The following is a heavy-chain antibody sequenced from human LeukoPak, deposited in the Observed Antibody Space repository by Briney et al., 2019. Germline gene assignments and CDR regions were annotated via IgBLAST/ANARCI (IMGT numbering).Heavy chain of an antibody. CDR3: ASLGHYYDSSGFNWFDP. J-gene: IGHJ5*02. CDR2: IYTSGST. V-gene: IGHV4-4*07. D-gene: IGHD3-22*01. Sequence: SETLSLTCTVSGGSISSYYWSWIRQHAGKGLEWIGRIYTSGSTNYNPSLKSRVTISVDTSKNQFSLKLSSVTAADTAVYYCASLGHYYDSSGFNWFDPWGQGTLVTVSS. CDR1: GGSISSYY.